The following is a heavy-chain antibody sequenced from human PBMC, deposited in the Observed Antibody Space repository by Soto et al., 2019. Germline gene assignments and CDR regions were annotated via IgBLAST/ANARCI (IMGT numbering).Heavy chain of an antibody. CDR2: ISYDGSNK. CDR3: ARALGGVVVKTFDY. D-gene: IGHD3-22*01. CDR1: GFTFSSYA. V-gene: IGHV3-30-3*01. J-gene: IGHJ4*02. Sequence: GGSLRLSCAASGFTFSSYAMHWVRQAPGKELEWVAVISYDGSNKYYADSVKGRFTISRDNSKNTLYLQMNSLRAEDTAVYYCARALGGVVVKTFDYWGQGTLVTVSS.